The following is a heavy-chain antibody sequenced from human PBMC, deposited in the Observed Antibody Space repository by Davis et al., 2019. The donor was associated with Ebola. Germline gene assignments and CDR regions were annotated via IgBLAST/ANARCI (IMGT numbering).Heavy chain of an antibody. D-gene: IGHD3-22*01. J-gene: IGHJ4*02. CDR2: IRSEATSQ. CDR3: ARDGPNYDVDY. V-gene: IGHV3-30*02. Sequence: GESLKISCAASGFNFNTYAMSWVRQAPGKGLEWVAFIRSEATSQDYGKSVQGRFFISRDDSKNTLYLQMNSLRVDDTAVYFCARDGPNYDVDYWGQGTLVTVSA. CDR1: GFNFNTYA.